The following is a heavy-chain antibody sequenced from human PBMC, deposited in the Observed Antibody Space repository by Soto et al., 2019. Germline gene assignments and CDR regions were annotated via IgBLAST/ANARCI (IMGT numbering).Heavy chain of an antibody. Sequence: ASVKVSCKASGYTFTSYDINWVRQATGQGLEWMGWMNPNSGNTGYAQKFQGRVTMTRNTSISTAYMELSSLRSEDTAVYYCARRSKDLSYRFFYYYYYMDVWGKGTTVTVSS. CDR2: MNPNSGNT. V-gene: IGHV1-8*01. J-gene: IGHJ6*03. D-gene: IGHD5-18*01. CDR3: ARRSKDLSYRFFYYYYYMDV. CDR1: GYTFTSYD.